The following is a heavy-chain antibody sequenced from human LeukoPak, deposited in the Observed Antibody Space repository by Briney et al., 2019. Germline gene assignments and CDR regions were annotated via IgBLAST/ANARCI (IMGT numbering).Heavy chain of an antibody. CDR1: GGSISSSNW. CDR2: IYHSGST. J-gene: IGHJ4*02. CDR3: ARQLWFGEFHFDY. V-gene: IGHV4-4*02. Sequence: SETLSLTCAVSGGSISSSNWWGWVRQPPGKGLEWIGEIYHSGSTNYNPSLKSRVTISVDKSKNQFSLKLSSVTAADTALYYCARQLWFGEFHFDYWGQGTLVTVSS. D-gene: IGHD3-10*01.